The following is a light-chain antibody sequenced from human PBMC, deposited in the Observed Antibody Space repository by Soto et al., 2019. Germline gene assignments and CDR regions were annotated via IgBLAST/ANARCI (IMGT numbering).Light chain of an antibody. CDR2: KTS. CDR3: QQYNKYPWT. V-gene: IGKV1-5*03. CDR1: QGTSGW. Sequence: DIQMTQSPSTLSASVGDRVTITCRASQGTSGWLAWYQQKPGKAPKLLIYKTSSLQSGAPSRFSGSGSGTEFTLTISSLQPDDFATYYCQQYNKYPWTVGQGTKVEIK. J-gene: IGKJ1*01.